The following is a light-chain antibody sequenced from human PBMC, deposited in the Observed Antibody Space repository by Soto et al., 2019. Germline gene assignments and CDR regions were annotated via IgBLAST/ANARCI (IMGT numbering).Light chain of an antibody. J-gene: IGLJ3*02. Sequence: QPVLTQPPSASGTPGQRVTISCSGSSSNIGSNSVIWYQQLPGTAPKLLIYSNDQRPSGVPDRFSGSKSGTSASLAISGLQSEDEAIYYCAAWDNSLNGMFGGGTKLTVL. CDR2: SND. V-gene: IGLV1-44*01. CDR3: AAWDNSLNGM. CDR1: SSNIGSNS.